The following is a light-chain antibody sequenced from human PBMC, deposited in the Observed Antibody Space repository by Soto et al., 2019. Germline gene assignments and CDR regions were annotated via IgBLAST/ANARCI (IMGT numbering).Light chain of an antibody. CDR3: QQYGSSPPYT. CDR2: GAS. V-gene: IGKV3-20*01. CDR1: QSVSSSY. J-gene: IGKJ2*01. Sequence: EIVLTQSXGTLXXXXXXXATLSCRASQSVSSSYLAWYQQKPGQAPRLLIYGASSRATGIPDRFSGSGSGTDFTLTISRLEPVDFAVYYCQQYGSSPPYTFGQGTKLEIK.